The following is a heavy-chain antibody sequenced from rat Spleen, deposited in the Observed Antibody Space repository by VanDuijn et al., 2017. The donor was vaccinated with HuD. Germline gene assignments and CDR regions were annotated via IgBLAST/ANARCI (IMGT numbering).Heavy chain of an antibody. CDR1: GFTFNIYW. Sequence: EVQLVESGGGLVQPGGSLKLSCLASGFTFNIYWMTWIRQAPGKGLEWVATITHTDGTTYYPDSVKGRFTISRDDAKTTLYLQMNSLRSEDTATDYCTRKNWHLDAWGQGVMVTVSS. D-gene: IGHD3-2*01. V-gene: IGHV5-31*01. CDR2: ITHTDGTT. J-gene: IGHJ2*01. CDR3: TRKNWHLDA.